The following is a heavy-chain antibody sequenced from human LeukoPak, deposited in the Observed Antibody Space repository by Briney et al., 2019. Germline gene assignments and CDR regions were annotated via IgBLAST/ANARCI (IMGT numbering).Heavy chain of an antibody. J-gene: IGHJ4*02. CDR1: GFTFSSYA. CDR2: ISSNGGGT. CDR3: VKDLSDRDVDY. V-gene: IGHV3-64D*06. D-gene: IGHD2-21*02. Sequence: PGGSLRLSCAASGFTFSSYAMHWVRQAPGRGLEYVSAISSNGGGTYYANSVKGRFTISRDNSKNTLYLQMNSLRVEDTAVYFCVKDLSDRDVDYWGQGTLVTVSS.